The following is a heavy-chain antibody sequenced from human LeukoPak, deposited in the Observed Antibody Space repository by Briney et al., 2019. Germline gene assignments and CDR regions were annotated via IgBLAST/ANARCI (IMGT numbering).Heavy chain of an antibody. CDR2: VYYSGST. Sequence: SETLSLTCTVSGGSISPYYWSWIRQPPGKGPEWIGYVYYSGSTNYNPSLKSRVTISVDTSKSQFSLKLTSVTAADTAVYYCARGGGSGRGNWFDPWGQGSLVIVSS. D-gene: IGHD3-10*01. CDR1: GGSISPYY. J-gene: IGHJ5*02. V-gene: IGHV4-59*01. CDR3: ARGGGSGRGNWFDP.